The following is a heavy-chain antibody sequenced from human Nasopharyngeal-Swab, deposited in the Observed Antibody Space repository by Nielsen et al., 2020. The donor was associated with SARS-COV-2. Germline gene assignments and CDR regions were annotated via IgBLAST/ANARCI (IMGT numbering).Heavy chain of an antibody. CDR1: GFTFSNYS. D-gene: IGHD3-10*01. J-gene: IGHJ6*02. CDR2: ISSSTSYI. V-gene: IGHV3-21*01. Sequence: GESLKISCAASGFTFSNYSMNWVRQAPGKGLEWVSSISSSTSYIYYADSVKGRLTISRDNAKNSLYLQMNSLRAKDTAVYYCARDGFGESPYYYYYGMDVWGQGTTVTVSS. CDR3: ARDGFGESPYYYYYGMDV.